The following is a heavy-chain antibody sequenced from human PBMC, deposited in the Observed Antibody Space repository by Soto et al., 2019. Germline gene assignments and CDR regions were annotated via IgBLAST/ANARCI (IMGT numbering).Heavy chain of an antibody. Sequence: EVQLVESGGGLVRPGGSLKLSCAASGFTFSYYWMHWVRQAPVKGMVLVSRIQGDGSSTTNADFVKGRFLISRNNARNTVDLQMNSVGFEDTGVYYFDRGDRGAFDLWGQGTVVTVSS. J-gene: IGHJ3*01. CDR1: GFTFSYYW. CDR3: DRGDRGAFDL. V-gene: IGHV3-74*01. CDR2: IQGDGSST. D-gene: IGHD5-12*01.